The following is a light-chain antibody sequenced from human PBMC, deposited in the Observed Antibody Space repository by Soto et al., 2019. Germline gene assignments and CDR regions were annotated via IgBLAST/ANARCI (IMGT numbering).Light chain of an antibody. CDR2: DAS. J-gene: IGKJ2*01. CDR3: QQYNRYSPLYT. V-gene: IGKV1-5*01. CDR1: QSISSW. Sequence: DIQMTQSPSTLYAPVGDRVTITCRTSQSISSWLAWYQQKRGKAPKLLIYDASSLESGVQSRFSGSGPGTEFTLAFSSLQPDDFASYYCQQYNRYSPLYTFDQGTKLEIK.